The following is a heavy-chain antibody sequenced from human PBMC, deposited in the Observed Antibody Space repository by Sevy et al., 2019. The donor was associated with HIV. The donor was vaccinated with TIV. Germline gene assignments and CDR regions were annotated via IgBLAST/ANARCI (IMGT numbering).Heavy chain of an antibody. V-gene: IGHV3-49*03. CDR3: GRGQYYDSSGYTDF. D-gene: IGHD3-22*01. CDR2: IRSKTYGGAT. Sequence: GGSLRLSCTASGFTFVEYALSWFRQAPGKGLEWVGFIRSKTYGGATEFAASVNGRFTISRDDSKSIAYLQMNSLKTEDTALYYCGRGQYYDSSGYTDFWGQRTLVTVSS. J-gene: IGHJ4*02. CDR1: GFTFVEYA.